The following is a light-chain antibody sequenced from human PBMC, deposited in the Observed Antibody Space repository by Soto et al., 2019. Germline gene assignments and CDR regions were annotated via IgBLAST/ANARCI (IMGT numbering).Light chain of an antibody. V-gene: IGKV3D-20*02. CDR2: GAS. Sequence: EIVLTQSPGTLSLSPGERATLSCRAIQSFNSIYLAWYQQRSGQAPRLVIYGASSRASAVPDRFSGSGSGADFTLTISSLEPEDFAVYYCQQRSNWPPWTFGQGTMVDIK. CDR3: QQRSNWPPWT. CDR1: QSFNSIY. J-gene: IGKJ1*01.